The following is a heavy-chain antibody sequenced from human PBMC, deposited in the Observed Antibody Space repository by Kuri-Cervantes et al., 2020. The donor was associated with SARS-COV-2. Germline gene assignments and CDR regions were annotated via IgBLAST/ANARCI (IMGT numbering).Heavy chain of an antibody. CDR2: IRQDGSEK. Sequence: GEPLKISCAASGFTFSSYWMSWVRQAPGKGLEWVANIRQDGSEKYYVDSVKGRFTISRDNAKNSLYLQMNSLRAEDTAVYYCARDPRNLAIFGVVIKGYYYYGMDVWGQGTTVTVSS. J-gene: IGHJ6*02. CDR3: ARDPRNLAIFGVVIKGYYYYGMDV. CDR1: GFTFSSYW. V-gene: IGHV3-7*05. D-gene: IGHD3-3*01.